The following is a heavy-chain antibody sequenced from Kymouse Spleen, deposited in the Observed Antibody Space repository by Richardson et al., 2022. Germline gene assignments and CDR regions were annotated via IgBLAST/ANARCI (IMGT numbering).Heavy chain of an antibody. CDR3: ARDSNYDFWSGYHYYYGMDV. CDR1: GFTFSSYS. D-gene: IGHD3-3*01. J-gene: IGHJ6*02. Sequence: EVQLVESGGGLVKPGGSLRLSCAASGFTFSSYSMNWVRQAPGKGLEWVSSISSSSSYIYYADSVKGRFTISRDNAKNSLYLQMNSLRAEDTAVYYCARDSNYDFWSGYHYYYGMDVWGQGTTVTVSS. V-gene: IGHV3-21*03. CDR2: ISSSSSYI.